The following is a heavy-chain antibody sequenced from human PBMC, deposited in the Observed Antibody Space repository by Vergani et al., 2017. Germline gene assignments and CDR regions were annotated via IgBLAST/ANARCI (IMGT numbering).Heavy chain of an antibody. D-gene: IGHD6-19*01. V-gene: IGHV4-39*01. CDR3: ARHSXVEWLVKLGWSDP. CDR1: GASIRSSNYY. J-gene: IGHJ5*02. Sequence: QLQLQESGPGLVKPSATLSLTCSVSGASIRSSNYYWGWIRQPPGKGLEWIASIYYSGSTYYNPSLKSRVTISVDTSKNQFSLKLSSVTAADTAVYFCARHSXVEWLVKLGWSDPWGQGILVTVSS. CDR2: IYYSGST.